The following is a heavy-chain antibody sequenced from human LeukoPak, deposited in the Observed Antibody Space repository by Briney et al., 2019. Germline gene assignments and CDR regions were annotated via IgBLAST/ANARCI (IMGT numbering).Heavy chain of an antibody. CDR3: ARDYYGSGSYSTSYNWFDP. CDR1: GYSISSGSYY. D-gene: IGHD3-10*01. Sequence: SETLSLTCTVSGYSISSGSYYWSWIRQPAGKGLEWIGRIYTSGSTNYNPSLKSRVTISVDTSKNQFSLKLSSVTAADTAVYYCARDYYGSGSYSTSYNWFDPWGQGTMVTVSS. J-gene: IGHJ5*01. V-gene: IGHV4-61*02. CDR2: IYTSGST.